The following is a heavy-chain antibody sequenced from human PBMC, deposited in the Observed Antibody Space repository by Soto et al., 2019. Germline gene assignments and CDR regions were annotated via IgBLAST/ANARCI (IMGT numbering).Heavy chain of an antibody. Sequence: ASVKVSCKASGYTFTNYAMHWVRQAPGQGPEWMGWINPNSGGTNYAQKFQGWVTITRDTSIRTAYMELSSLTADDTAVYYCARGGYCTTASCSYGMDVWGQGTTVTVSS. CDR2: INPNSGGT. J-gene: IGHJ6*02. V-gene: IGHV1-2*04. CDR1: GYTFTNYA. CDR3: ARGGYCTTASCSYGMDV. D-gene: IGHD2-8*01.